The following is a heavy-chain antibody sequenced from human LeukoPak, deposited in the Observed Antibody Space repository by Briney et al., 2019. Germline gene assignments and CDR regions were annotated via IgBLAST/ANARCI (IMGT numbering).Heavy chain of an antibody. J-gene: IGHJ4*02. Sequence: SETLSLTCAVYGGSFSGYYWSWIRQPTGKGLEWIGEINHSGSTNYNPSLKSRVTISVDTSKNQFSLKLSSVTAADTAVYYCARGGRSGNFWSGYYPFGYWGQGTLVTVSS. CDR2: INHSGST. CDR1: GGSFSGYY. D-gene: IGHD3-3*01. CDR3: ARGGRSGNFWSGYYPFGY. V-gene: IGHV4-34*01.